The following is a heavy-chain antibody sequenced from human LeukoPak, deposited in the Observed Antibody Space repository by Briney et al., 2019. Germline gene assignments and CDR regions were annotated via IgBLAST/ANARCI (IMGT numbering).Heavy chain of an antibody. D-gene: IGHD6-13*01. CDR3: ARKTSYSSSWYLDP. J-gene: IGHJ5*02. Sequence: GGSLRLSCAASGFTFSDYYMSWIRQAPGKGLEWVSYISSSGSTLYYADSVKGRITISRDNAKNSLYLQMNSLRAEDTAVYYCARKTSYSSSWYLDPWGQGTLVTVSS. V-gene: IGHV3-11*04. CDR2: ISSSGSTL. CDR1: GFTFSDYY.